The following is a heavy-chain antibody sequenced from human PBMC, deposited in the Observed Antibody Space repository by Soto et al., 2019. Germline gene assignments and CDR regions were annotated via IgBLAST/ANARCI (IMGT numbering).Heavy chain of an antibody. D-gene: IGHD5-18*01. CDR3: ARGAGRYSYGETYYYYYGMDV. Sequence: SETLSVTCTVSGGSISSYYWSWIRQPPGNGLEWIGYIYYSGSTNYNPSLKSRVTISVDTSKNQFSLKLSSVTAADTAVYYCARGAGRYSYGETYYYYYGMDVWGQGTTVTVSS. CDR2: IYYSGST. CDR1: GGSISSYY. V-gene: IGHV4-59*01. J-gene: IGHJ6*02.